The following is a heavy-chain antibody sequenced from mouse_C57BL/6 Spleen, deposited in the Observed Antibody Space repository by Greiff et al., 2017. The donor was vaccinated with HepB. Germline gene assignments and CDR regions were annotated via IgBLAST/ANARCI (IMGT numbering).Heavy chain of an antibody. J-gene: IGHJ2*01. CDR1: GYSITSGYY. CDR3: ARAYYYGSSPSFDY. Sequence: DVKLVESGPGLVKPSQSLSLTCSVTGYSITSGYYWNWIRQFPGNKLEWMGYISYDGSNNYNPSLKNRISITRDTSKNQFFLKLNSVTTEDTATYYCARAYYYGSSPSFDYWGQGTTITVSS. D-gene: IGHD1-1*01. V-gene: IGHV3-6*01. CDR2: ISYDGSN.